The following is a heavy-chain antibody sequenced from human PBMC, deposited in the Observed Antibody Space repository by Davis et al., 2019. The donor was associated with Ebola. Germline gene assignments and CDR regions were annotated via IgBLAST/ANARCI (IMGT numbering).Heavy chain of an antibody. V-gene: IGHV3-73*01. Sequence: PGGSLRLSCAASGFTFSGSAMHWVRQASGKGLEWVGRIRSKANSYATAYAASVKGRFTISRDDSKNTAYLQMNSLKTEDTAVYYCTRDYYDSSAESWYYGMDVWGQGTTVTVSS. CDR2: IRSKANSYAT. CDR3: TRDYYDSSAESWYYGMDV. J-gene: IGHJ6*02. D-gene: IGHD3-22*01. CDR1: GFTFSGSA.